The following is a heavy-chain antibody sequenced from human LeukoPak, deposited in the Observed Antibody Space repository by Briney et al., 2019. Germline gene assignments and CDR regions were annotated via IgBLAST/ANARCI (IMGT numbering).Heavy chain of an antibody. J-gene: IGHJ5*02. CDR3: AREIQYCSGGSCYSSNWFDP. V-gene: IGHV4-4*07. Sequence: SETLSLTCTVSGGSISSYYWSWIRQPAGKGLEWIGRIYTSGSTNYNPSHKSRVTMSVDTSKNQFSLKLSSVTAADTAVYYCAREIQYCSGGSCYSSNWFDPWGQGTLVTVSS. CDR1: GGSISSYY. D-gene: IGHD2-15*01. CDR2: IYTSGST.